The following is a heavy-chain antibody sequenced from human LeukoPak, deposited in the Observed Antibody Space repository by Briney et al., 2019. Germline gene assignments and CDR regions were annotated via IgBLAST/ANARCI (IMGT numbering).Heavy chain of an antibody. CDR2: IKSKTDGGTT. D-gene: IGHD3-22*01. CDR1: GFTFSNAW. V-gene: IGHV3-15*01. Sequence: PGGSLRLSCAASGFTFSNAWMSWVRQAPGKGLEWVGRIKSKTDGGTTDYAAPVKGRFTISRDDSKNTLYLQMNSLNTEHTAVYYCTRKFYYDSKALAWYFDLWGRGTLVTVSS. CDR3: TRKFYYDSKALAWYFDL. J-gene: IGHJ2*01.